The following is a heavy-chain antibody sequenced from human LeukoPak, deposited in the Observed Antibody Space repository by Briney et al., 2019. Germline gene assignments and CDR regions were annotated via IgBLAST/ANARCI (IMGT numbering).Heavy chain of an antibody. CDR3: VRGAYNFYGMDV. D-gene: IGHD5-24*01. V-gene: IGHV3-74*01. CDR2: IKGDGCDT. Sequence: GGSLRLSCAASGFSFSRYWMHWVRQAPGKGLVWVAQIKGDGCDTSYADSMKGRFTISRDNAKNTLYLQINSLRAEDTAVFYCVRGAYNFYGMDVWGQGTTVTASS. CDR1: GFSFSRYW. J-gene: IGHJ6*02.